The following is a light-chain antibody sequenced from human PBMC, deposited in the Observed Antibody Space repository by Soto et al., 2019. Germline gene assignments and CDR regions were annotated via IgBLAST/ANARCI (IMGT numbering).Light chain of an antibody. Sequence: EIVMTQSPATLSVSPGERATLSCRASQSVSSNLPWYQQKPGQAPRLLIYGASTRATGIPAGFSGSGSGTEFTLNISRLQSEDFAVYYCQQYNNLPLFTFGPGTKVDIK. V-gene: IGKV3-15*01. CDR2: GAS. J-gene: IGKJ3*01. CDR1: QSVSSN. CDR3: QQYNNLPLFT.